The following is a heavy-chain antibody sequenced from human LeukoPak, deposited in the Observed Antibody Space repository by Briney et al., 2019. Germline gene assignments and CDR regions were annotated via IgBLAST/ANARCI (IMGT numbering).Heavy chain of an antibody. CDR1: GFTVSTNS. CDR2: ITTSSSYM. V-gene: IGHV3-21*01. CDR3: ARDPYSGGYGAYYYYYMDV. D-gene: IGHD6-19*01. J-gene: IGHJ6*03. Sequence: GGSLRLSCTVSGFTVSTNSMSWVRRTPGKGLEWVSSITTSSSYMFYADSVRGRFTISRDNAENSLYLQMNSLRDEDTAVYYCARDPYSGGYGAYYYYYMDVWGKGTTVTVSS.